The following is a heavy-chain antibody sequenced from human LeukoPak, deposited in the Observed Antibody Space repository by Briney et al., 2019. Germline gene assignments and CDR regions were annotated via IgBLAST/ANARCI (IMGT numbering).Heavy chain of an antibody. CDR2: IYTSGST. V-gene: IGHV4-61*02. CDR1: GGSISSGSYY. J-gene: IGHJ5*02. D-gene: IGHD4-17*01. CDR3: AREVYGDYEGVDP. Sequence: SETLSLTCTVSGGSISSGSYYWSWIRQPAGKGLEWIGRIYTSGSTNYNPSLKSRVTISVDTSKNQFSLKLSSVTAADTAVYYCAREVYGDYEGVDPWGQGTLVTVSS.